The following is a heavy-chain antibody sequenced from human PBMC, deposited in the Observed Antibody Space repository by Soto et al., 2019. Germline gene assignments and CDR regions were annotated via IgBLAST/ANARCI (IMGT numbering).Heavy chain of an antibody. CDR3: SALTGTPGWFDP. D-gene: IGHD1-20*01. CDR2: IYYSGST. Sequence: QVQLQDAGPGLVKPSQTLSLTGTGSGVSISSGGYYWSWILQHPGKGLEWIGYIYYSGSTYYNQSLQSRVTISVYTSKNQFSLKLSAVTAEDTAVYYGSALTGTPGWFDPWGQGTLVTVSS. V-gene: IGHV4-31*03. CDR1: GVSISSGGYY. J-gene: IGHJ5*02.